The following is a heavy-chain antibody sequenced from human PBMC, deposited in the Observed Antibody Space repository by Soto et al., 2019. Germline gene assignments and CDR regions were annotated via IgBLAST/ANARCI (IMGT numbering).Heavy chain of an antibody. D-gene: IGHD3-22*01. Sequence: QVQLQESGPGLVKPSGTLSLTCAVSGASISSSNWWTWVRQSPGKGLEWIGEIHHSETTNYNPFLNSRVSISVDKSKNQFSLKLTSVTAADTADYYCARTSYYDSSGYYNIDVWGQGTTVTVSS. J-gene: IGHJ6*02. CDR2: IHHSETT. V-gene: IGHV4-4*02. CDR1: GASISSSNW. CDR3: ARTSYYDSSGYYNIDV.